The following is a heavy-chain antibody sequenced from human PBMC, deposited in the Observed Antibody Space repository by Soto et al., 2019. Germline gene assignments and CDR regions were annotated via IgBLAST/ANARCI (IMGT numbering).Heavy chain of an antibody. V-gene: IGHV3-23*01. D-gene: IGHD1-1*01. CDR2: ISGSDGTT. CDR1: GFTFSSSA. J-gene: IGHJ5*02. Sequence: EVQILESGGGLVQSGGSLRLSCAASGFTFSSSAMNWVRQAPGKGLEWVSVISGSDGTTYYADSVKGRFTISRDNSKNTLYLDMNSLRAEDTALSYCAKSLNIYWKNYFDPWGQGTLVTVSS. CDR3: AKSLNIYWKNYFDP.